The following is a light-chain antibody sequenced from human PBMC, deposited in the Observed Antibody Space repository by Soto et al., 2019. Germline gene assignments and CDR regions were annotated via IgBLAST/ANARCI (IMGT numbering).Light chain of an antibody. CDR1: QSISSY. CDR3: QQSYSAPWT. Sequence: DIQMTQSPSSLSASVGDRVTITCRASQSISSYLNWYQEKPGRAPKVLIYSASSLQSGVPSRFSGSGSGTDFTLTISSLQSEDFATYYCQQSYSAPWTFGQGTNVEIK. V-gene: IGKV1-39*01. J-gene: IGKJ1*01. CDR2: SAS.